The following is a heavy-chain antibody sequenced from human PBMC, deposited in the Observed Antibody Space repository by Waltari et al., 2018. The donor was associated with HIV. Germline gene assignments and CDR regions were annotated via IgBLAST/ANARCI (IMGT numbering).Heavy chain of an antibody. V-gene: IGHV4-39*01. Sequence: QLQLWESGPGLVGASEALSLTCFVSGGSITSTNNYWGWIRQPPGGGLEWIGSIYYTGAAYYGPSLKSRVTISVDTSKNQFSLKLSPVTATDAAVYFCARAGRSFSSRPKTFDIWGPGTMVTVSS. CDR3: ARAGRSFSSRPKTFDI. D-gene: IGHD3-10*01. J-gene: IGHJ3*02. CDR2: IYYTGAA. CDR1: GGSITSTNNY.